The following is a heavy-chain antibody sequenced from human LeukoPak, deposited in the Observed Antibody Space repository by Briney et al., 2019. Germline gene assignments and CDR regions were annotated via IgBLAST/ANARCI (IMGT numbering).Heavy chain of an antibody. D-gene: IGHD3-16*01. CDR3: ARPHLRGGGWFDP. CDR2: IYTSGST. V-gene: IGHV4-61*02. Sequence: KASETLSLTCTVSGGSISSGSYYWSWIRQPAGKGLEWIGRIYTSGSTNYNPSLQSRVTISVDTSKNQFSLKLSSVTAADTAVYYCARPHLRGGGWFDPWGQGTLVTVSS. J-gene: IGHJ5*02. CDR1: GGSISSGSYY.